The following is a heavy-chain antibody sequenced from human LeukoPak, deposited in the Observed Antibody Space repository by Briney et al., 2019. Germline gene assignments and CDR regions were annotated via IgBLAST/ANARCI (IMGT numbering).Heavy chain of an antibody. D-gene: IGHD1-7*01. Sequence: PSETLSLTCTVSGGSISSHYWSWIRQPPGKGLEWIGYIYHSGSTNYNPSLKSRVTISVDTSKNQFSLKLSSVTAADTAVYYCARGGFGNYEDWFDPWGQGTLVTVSS. V-gene: IGHV4-59*11. CDR1: GGSISSHY. J-gene: IGHJ5*02. CDR3: ARGGFGNYEDWFDP. CDR2: IYHSGST.